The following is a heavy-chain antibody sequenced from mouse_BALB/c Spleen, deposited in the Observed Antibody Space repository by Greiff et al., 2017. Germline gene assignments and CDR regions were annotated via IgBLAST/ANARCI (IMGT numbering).Heavy chain of an antibody. CDR1: GYTFTDYA. V-gene: IGHV1S137*01. D-gene: IGHD2-4*01. Sequence: VKLQESGAELVRPGVSVKISCKGSGYTFTDYAMHWVKQSHAKSLEWIGVISTYYGDASYNQKFKGKATMTVDKSSSTAYMELARLTSEDSAIYYCAREITTGFAYWGQGTLVTVSA. CDR2: ISTYYGDA. CDR3: AREITTGFAY. J-gene: IGHJ3*01.